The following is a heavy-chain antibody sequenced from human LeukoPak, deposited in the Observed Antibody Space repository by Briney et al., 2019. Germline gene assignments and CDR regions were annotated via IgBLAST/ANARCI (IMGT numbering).Heavy chain of an antibody. CDR1: GFPFNSHG. CDR2: ISYEGSKQ. Sequence: GGSLRLSRAASGFPFNSHGMHWVRQAPGKGLEWLAVISYEGSKQYYADSVKGRFTISRDSSNNTLYLQMNSLRVEDTAVYYCAKDGPRYSGTYCDYWGQGTLVTVSS. J-gene: IGHJ4*02. CDR3: AKDGPRYSGTYCDY. D-gene: IGHD1-26*01. V-gene: IGHV3-30*18.